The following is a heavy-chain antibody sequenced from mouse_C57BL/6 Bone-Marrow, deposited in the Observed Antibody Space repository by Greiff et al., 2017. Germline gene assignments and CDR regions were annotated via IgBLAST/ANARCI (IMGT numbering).Heavy chain of an antibody. CDR1: GFTFSSYG. CDR2: ISSGGSYT. J-gene: IGHJ4*01. Sequence: EVQRVESGGDLVKPGGSLKLSCAASGFTFSSYGMSWVRQTPDKRLEWVATISSGGSYTYYPDSVKGRFTISRDNAKNTLYLQMSSLKSEDTAMYYCASPIYYDYDKGMDYWGQGTSVTGSS. CDR3: ASPIYYDYDKGMDY. D-gene: IGHD2-4*01. V-gene: IGHV5-6*01.